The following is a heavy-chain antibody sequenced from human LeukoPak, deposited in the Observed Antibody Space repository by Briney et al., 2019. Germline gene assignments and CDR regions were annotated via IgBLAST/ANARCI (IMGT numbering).Heavy chain of an antibody. Sequence: ASETLSLTCTVSGGSISSCYWTWIRQPPGKGLGWIGYIYYSGSTNYSPSLKSRVTISVDTSKNQFSLKLSSVTAADTAVYYCARLVKVTYYYGMDVWGQGTTVTVSS. V-gene: IGHV4-59*08. CDR3: ARLVKVTYYYGMDV. D-gene: IGHD2-21*01. CDR1: GGSISSCY. J-gene: IGHJ6*02. CDR2: IYYSGST.